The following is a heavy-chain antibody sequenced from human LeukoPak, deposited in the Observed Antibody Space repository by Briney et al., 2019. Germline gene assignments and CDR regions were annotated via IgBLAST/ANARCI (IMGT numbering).Heavy chain of an antibody. Sequence: SETLSLTCTVSGGSFSSYYLSWVRQPAGKGLEWIGRIYTSGSTNYNPSLKSRVTMSVDTSTNQFSLKLSSVTTADAAVYYCSVEFSSSSWYSLSWCDPWGQGTLVTVSS. D-gene: IGHD6-13*01. CDR3: SVEFSSSSWYSLSWCDP. V-gene: IGHV4-4*07. J-gene: IGHJ5*02. CDR1: GGSFSSYY. CDR2: IYTSGST.